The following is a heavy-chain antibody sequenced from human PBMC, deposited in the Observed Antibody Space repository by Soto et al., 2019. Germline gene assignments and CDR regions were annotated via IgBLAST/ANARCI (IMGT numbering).Heavy chain of an antibody. D-gene: IGHD4-17*01. CDR3: ARHMTTVTTIAFDI. CDR1: GYTFTSYG. CDR2: ISAYNGNT. Sequence: ASVNVSCKASGYTFTSYGISWVRQAPGQGLEWMGWISAYNGNTNYAQKLQGRVTMTTDTSTSTAYMELRSLRSDDTAVYYCARHMTTVTTIAFDIWGQGTMVTVSS. J-gene: IGHJ3*02. V-gene: IGHV1-18*01.